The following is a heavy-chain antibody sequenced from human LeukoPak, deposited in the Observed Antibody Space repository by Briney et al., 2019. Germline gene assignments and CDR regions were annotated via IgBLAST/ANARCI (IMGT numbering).Heavy chain of an antibody. J-gene: IGHJ6*03. CDR1: GGSISSSSYY. Sequence: SETLSLTCTVSGGSISSSSYYWGWIRQPPGKGLEWIGSIYYSGSTYYNPSLKSRVTISVDTSNNQFSLKLSSVTAADTAVYYCARVSSDSSGYYYYYYYYMDVWGKGTTVTVSS. CDR3: ARVSSDSSGYYYYYYYYMDV. V-gene: IGHV4-39*07. D-gene: IGHD3-22*01. CDR2: IYYSGST.